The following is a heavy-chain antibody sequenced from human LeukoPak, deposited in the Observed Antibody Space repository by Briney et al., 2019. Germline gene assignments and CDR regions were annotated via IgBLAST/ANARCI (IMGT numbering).Heavy chain of an antibody. CDR2: MNPKSGNT. V-gene: IGHV1-8*01. CDR1: GYTFTSYD. Sequence: GASVKVSCKASGYTFTSYDINWVRQATGQGLEWMGWMNPKSGNTGYAQKFQGRVTMTRNTSISTAYMELSSLRSEDTAVYYCARPGTNFGINWFDPWGQGTLVTVSS. D-gene: IGHD3-3*01. CDR3: ARPGTNFGINWFDP. J-gene: IGHJ5*02.